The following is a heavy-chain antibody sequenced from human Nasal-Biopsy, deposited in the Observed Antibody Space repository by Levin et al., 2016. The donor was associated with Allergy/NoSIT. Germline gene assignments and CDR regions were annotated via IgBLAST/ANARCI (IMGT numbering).Heavy chain of an antibody. CDR3: ANRHGSGSYYDY. J-gene: IGHJ4*02. V-gene: IGHV3-21*01. D-gene: IGHD3-10*01. CDR1: GFTFSTYS. Sequence: GGSLRLSCAVSGFTFSTYSMNWVRQAPGKGLEWVSSISTSSSYIYYADSVKGRFTISRDNAKNSLYLQMNSLRAEDTAVYYCANRHGSGSYYDYWGQGTLVTVSS. CDR2: ISTSSSYI.